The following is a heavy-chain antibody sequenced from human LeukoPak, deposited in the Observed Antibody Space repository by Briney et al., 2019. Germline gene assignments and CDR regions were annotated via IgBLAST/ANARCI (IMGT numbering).Heavy chain of an antibody. D-gene: IGHD4-17*01. CDR1: GYTLTELS. Sequence: ASVKVSCKVSGYTLTELSMHWVRQAPGKGLEWMGGFDPEDGETIYAQKFQGRVTMTEDTSTDTAYMELSSLRSEDTAVYYCATWGDGDYYFDYWGQGTLVPVSS. V-gene: IGHV1-24*01. J-gene: IGHJ4*02. CDR2: FDPEDGET. CDR3: ATWGDGDYYFDY.